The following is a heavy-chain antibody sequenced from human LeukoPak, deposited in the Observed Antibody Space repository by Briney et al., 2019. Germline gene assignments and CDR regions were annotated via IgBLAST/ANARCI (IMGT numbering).Heavy chain of an antibody. CDR1: GFTFSSYG. Sequence: PGGSLRLSCAASGFTFSSYGMHWVRQAPGKGLEWVAVISYDGSNKYYADSVKGRFTISRDNSKNTLYLQMNSLRAEDTAVYYCARRGLGLRHFDYWGQGTLVTVSS. V-gene: IGHV3-30*03. D-gene: IGHD5-12*01. CDR3: ARRGLGLRHFDY. J-gene: IGHJ4*02. CDR2: ISYDGSNK.